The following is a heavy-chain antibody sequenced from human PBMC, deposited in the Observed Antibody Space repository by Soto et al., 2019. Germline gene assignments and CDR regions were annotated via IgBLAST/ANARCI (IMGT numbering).Heavy chain of an antibody. D-gene: IGHD2-15*01. CDR3: ARGVRLFRGSFDP. CDR2: INHNTNT. Sequence: QVHLQQWGAGLLKPSETLSLTCAVYGGSFSDTYWNWFRQPPGKGLEWIGEINHNTNTIYNPSLTSQAPXAXDXXKHHLSLKLTSVTAADTAVYYCARGVRLFRGSFDPWGQGTLVTVSS. J-gene: IGHJ5*02. V-gene: IGHV4-34*01. CDR1: GGSFSDTY.